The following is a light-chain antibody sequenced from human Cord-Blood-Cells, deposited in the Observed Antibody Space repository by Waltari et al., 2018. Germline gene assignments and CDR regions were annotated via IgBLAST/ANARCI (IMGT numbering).Light chain of an antibody. CDR3: SSYAGSINYVV. V-gene: IGLV2-8*01. CDR2: EVS. CDR1: SSNGGGYNS. Sequence: QYALTQPPSASGSPGPSVTISCTGTSSNGGGYNSVSWHQQHPGKAPKLMIYEVSKRPAGVPDRFFGSKSGNTASRPVSGLQAEDEADYYCSSYAGSINYVVFGGGTKLTVL. J-gene: IGLJ2*01.